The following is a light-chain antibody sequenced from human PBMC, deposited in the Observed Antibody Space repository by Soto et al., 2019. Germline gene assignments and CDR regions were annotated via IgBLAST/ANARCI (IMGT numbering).Light chain of an antibody. CDR2: SAS. CDR3: QQYHNWLPYT. Sequence: EILMTQSPATLSVSPGERATLSCRASQSVSSNLAWYQQKPRQAPRLLIYSASSRATGIPARFSGSGSGTEFSLTISSLQSEDFAVYYCQQYHNWLPYTFGQGTKLEIK. J-gene: IGKJ2*01. V-gene: IGKV3-15*01. CDR1: QSVSSN.